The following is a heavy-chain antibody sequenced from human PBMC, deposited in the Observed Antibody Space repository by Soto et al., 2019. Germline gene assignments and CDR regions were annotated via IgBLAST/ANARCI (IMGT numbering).Heavy chain of an antibody. CDR2: INSDGSST. J-gene: IGHJ6*03. V-gene: IGHV3-74*01. CDR1: GFTFSSYW. D-gene: IGHD5-12*01. CDR3: ARDIVATIPYYYYYMDV. Sequence: GGSLRLSCAASGFTFSSYWMHWVRQAPGKGLVWVSRINSDGSSTSYADSVKGRFTISRDNAKNTLYLQMNSLRAEDTAVYYCARDIVATIPYYYYYMDVWGKGTTVTVSS.